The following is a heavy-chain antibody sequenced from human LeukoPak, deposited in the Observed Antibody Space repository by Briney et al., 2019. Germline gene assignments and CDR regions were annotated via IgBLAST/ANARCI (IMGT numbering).Heavy chain of an antibody. V-gene: IGHV4-38-2*02. Sequence: SETLSLTCTVSGYSISSPYYWGWIRQPPGKGLEWIGSIYHSGSTDYNPSLKSRVTISVDTSKNQLSLKLSSVTAADTAVYYCARARDIGVSYFGDSLSTETYFDYWGQGTLVTVSS. CDR2: IYHSGST. CDR3: ARARDIGVSYFGDSLSTETYFDY. J-gene: IGHJ4*02. CDR1: GYSISSPYY. D-gene: IGHD3-10*01.